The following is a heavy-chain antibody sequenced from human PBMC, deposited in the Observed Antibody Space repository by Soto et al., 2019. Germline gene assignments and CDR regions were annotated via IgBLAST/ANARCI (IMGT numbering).Heavy chain of an antibody. D-gene: IGHD6-19*01. CDR3: ARDRRETSSSSSGWYAFDY. V-gene: IGHV1-69*04. CDR1: GGTFGIYT. Sequence: SVKVSCKASGGTFGIYTISWARQAPGQGLEWMGRIIPILGIANYAQKFQGRVTITADKSTSTAYMELSSLRSEDTAVYYCARDRRETSSSSSGWYAFDYWGQGTLVTVSS. J-gene: IGHJ4*02. CDR2: IIPILGIA.